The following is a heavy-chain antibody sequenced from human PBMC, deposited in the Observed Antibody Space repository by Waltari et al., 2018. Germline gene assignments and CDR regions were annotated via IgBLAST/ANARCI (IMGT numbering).Heavy chain of an antibody. CDR3: ARLRPWIILYYYYMDV. CDR1: GGCFSGYY. J-gene: IGHJ6*03. V-gene: IGHV4-34*01. D-gene: IGHD5-12*01. Sequence: QVQLQQWGAGLLKPSETLSLTCAVYGGCFSGYYWSWIRQPPGKGMEWVGGINHSGSTNDNPALTNRVTMSVDTAKNQFSLKLSSVTAADTAVYYCARLRPWIILYYYYMDVWGKGTPVTISS. CDR2: INHSGST.